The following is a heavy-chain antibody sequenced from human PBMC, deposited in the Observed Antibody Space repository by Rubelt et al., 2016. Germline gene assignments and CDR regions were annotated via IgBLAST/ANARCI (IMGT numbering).Heavy chain of an antibody. CDR2: IKQDGSEK. CDR3: AKGYVDYRSSSRAYYFDF. V-gene: IGHV3-7*03. D-gene: IGHD6-6*01. Sequence: GLEWVANIKQDGSEKYYVDSVKGRFTISRDNAKHSLYLQMNSLGAEDTALYYCAKGYVDYRSSSRAYYFDFWGQGNLVTVSS. J-gene: IGHJ4*02.